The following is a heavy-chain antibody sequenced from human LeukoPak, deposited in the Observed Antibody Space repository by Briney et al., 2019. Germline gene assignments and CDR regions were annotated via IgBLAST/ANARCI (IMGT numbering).Heavy chain of an antibody. V-gene: IGHV3-53*01. CDR3: AKTLVGSYDFDY. CDR2: IYSGGST. Sequence: GGSLRLSCPASGFTVSSNYMSWVRQAPGKGLEWAPVIYSGGSTYYADSVKGRFTTSRDNSKITLSLQMNILRAEDTAVYYCAKTLVGSYDFDYWGQGTLVTVSS. J-gene: IGHJ4*02. CDR1: GFTVSSNY. D-gene: IGHD4/OR15-4a*01.